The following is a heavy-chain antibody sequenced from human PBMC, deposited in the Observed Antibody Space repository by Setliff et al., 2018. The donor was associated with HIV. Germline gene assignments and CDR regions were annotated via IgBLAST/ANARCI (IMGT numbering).Heavy chain of an antibody. Sequence: GGSLRLSCAATGFTFSSYVLHWVRQAPGKGLEWAAVISYDGKKKLYADSVKGRFTISRDDSKNILYLQMNSLRDDDTAVYYCARGRIAFGDYFQWGQGTLVTVSS. CDR1: GFTFSSYV. D-gene: IGHD4-17*01. V-gene: IGHV3-30*14. CDR2: ISYDGKKK. CDR3: ARGRIAFGDYFQ. J-gene: IGHJ4*02.